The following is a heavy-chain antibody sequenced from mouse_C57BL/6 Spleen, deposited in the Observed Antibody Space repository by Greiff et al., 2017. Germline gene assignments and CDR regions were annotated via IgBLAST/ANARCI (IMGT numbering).Heavy chain of an antibody. Sequence: QVQLKESGPGLVQPSQSLSITCTVSGFSLTSYGVHWVRQPPGKGLEWLGVIWSGGSTDYNAAFISRLSISKDNSKSQVFFKMNSLQADDTAIYYCAKGRDGLYAMDYWGQGTSVTVSS. V-gene: IGHV2-4*01. CDR1: GFSLTSYG. D-gene: IGHD2-3*01. CDR3: AKGRDGLYAMDY. CDR2: IWSGGST. J-gene: IGHJ4*01.